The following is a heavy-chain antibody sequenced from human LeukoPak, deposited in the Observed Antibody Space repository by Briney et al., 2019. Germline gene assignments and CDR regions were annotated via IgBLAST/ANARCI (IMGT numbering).Heavy chain of an antibody. Sequence: GGSLRLSCAASIFSFSTFGFLWVRQAPGKGLEWVAFIPYDGSDKYYADSVKGRFTVSRDNSKNTLYLHMNSLRVEDTAVYYCAKGLGDYDDFRLGFWGQGTLVTVSS. CDR1: IFSFSTFG. CDR2: IPYDGSDK. V-gene: IGHV3-30*02. J-gene: IGHJ4*02. D-gene: IGHD4-17*01. CDR3: AKGLGDYDDFRLGF.